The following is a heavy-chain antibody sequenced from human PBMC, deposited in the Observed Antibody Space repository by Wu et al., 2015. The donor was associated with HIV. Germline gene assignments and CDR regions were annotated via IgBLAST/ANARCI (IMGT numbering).Heavy chain of an antibody. CDR2: ISPYSGNT. CDR3: ARRPLTKGEGSFWSWFSYELP. CDR1: GYTFMNYG. Sequence: QVQLVQSGGEVKKPGASVKVSCKTSGYTFMNYGISWVRQAPGKGPEWMGWISPYSGNTDYSQKFQRRVSMTTDTSTNTAYLDLTSLMSDDTAVYYCARRPLTKGEGSFWSWFSYELPWAEGTLVTVSS. D-gene: IGHD3-3*01. J-gene: IGHJ5*02. V-gene: IGHV1-18*01.